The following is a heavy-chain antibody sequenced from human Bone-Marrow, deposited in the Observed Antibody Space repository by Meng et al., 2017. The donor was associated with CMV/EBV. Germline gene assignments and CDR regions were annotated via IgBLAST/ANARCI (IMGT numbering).Heavy chain of an antibody. J-gene: IGHJ5*02. CDR2: ISSSGSTI. V-gene: IGHV3-48*03. Sequence: SCKASGFTFSSYEMNWVRQAPGKGLEWVSYISSSGSTIYYADSVKGRFTISRDNAKNSLYLQMNSLRAEDTAVYYCARLGYCSGGSCLPPWGQGTLVTVSS. CDR3: ARLGYCSGGSCLPP. D-gene: IGHD2-15*01. CDR1: GFTFSSYE.